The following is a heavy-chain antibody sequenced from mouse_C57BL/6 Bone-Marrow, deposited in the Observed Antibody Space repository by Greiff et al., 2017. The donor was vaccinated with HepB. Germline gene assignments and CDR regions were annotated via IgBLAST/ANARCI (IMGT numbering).Heavy chain of an antibody. CDR1: GYTFTDHT. D-gene: IGHD1-1*01. CDR3: ARGSFPYYGSSYWFAY. J-gene: IGHJ3*01. Sequence: QVQLQQSDAELVKPGASVKISCKVSGYTFTDHTIHWMKQRPEQGLEWIGYIYPRDGSTKYNEKFKGKATLTADKSSSTAYMQLNSLTSEDSAVYFCARGSFPYYGSSYWFAYWGQGTLVTVSA. CDR2: IYPRDGST. V-gene: IGHV1-78*01.